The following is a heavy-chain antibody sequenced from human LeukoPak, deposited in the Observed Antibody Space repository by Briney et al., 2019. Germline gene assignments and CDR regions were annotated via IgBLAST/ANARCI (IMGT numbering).Heavy chain of an antibody. Sequence: GGSLRLSCAASGFTFSSYGMHWVRQAPGKGLEWVSVISDSGDTTYYADSVKGRFTISRDNSRNTLYLQMNSLRVEDTALYYCAKDARRTSGWYFFDHWGQGTLVTVSS. CDR1: GFTFSSYG. J-gene: IGHJ4*02. D-gene: IGHD6-19*01. CDR3: AKDARRTSGWYFFDH. V-gene: IGHV3-23*01. CDR2: ISDSGDTT.